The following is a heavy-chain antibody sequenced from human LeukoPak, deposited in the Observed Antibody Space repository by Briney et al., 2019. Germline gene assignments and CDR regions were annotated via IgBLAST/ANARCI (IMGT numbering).Heavy chain of an antibody. J-gene: IGHJ4*02. V-gene: IGHV3-48*04. Sequence: PGGSLRLSCAASGFTFSSYSMNWVRQAPGKGLEWVSYISSSSSTIYYADSVKGRFTISRDNAKNSLYLQMNSLRAEDTAVYYCARDPSPHYYGSGSWWGQGTLVTVSS. CDR2: ISSSSSTI. D-gene: IGHD3-10*01. CDR1: GFTFSSYS. CDR3: ARDPSPHYYGSGSW.